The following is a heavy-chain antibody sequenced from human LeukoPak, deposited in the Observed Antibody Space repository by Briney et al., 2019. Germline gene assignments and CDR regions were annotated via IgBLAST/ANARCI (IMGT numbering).Heavy chain of an antibody. J-gene: IGHJ4*02. CDR1: GDSISTYY. V-gene: IGHV4-59*01. CDR2: IYYRVTS. D-gene: IGHD3-10*01. CDR3: ARVVVWFGELLHADY. Sequence: SETLSLTCTVSGDSISTYYWSWIRQPPGKGLEWIGYIYYRVTSDYNPSLKSRVTMSVDMSTRQISLKLSSVTAADTAVYYCARVVVWFGELLHADYWGQGTLVTVSS.